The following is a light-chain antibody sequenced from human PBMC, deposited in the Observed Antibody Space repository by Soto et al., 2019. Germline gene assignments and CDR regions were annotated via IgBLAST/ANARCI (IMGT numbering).Light chain of an antibody. J-gene: IGLJ1*01. CDR1: SSNIGAGYD. CDR3: QSYDSSLSGCYV. V-gene: IGLV1-40*01. Sequence: QSVLTQSPSVSGAPGQRVTISCTGSSSNIGAGYDVHWYQQLPGTAPKLLIYGNSNRPSGVPDRFSGSKSGTSASLAITGLQAEDEADYYCQSYDSSLSGCYVFGTGTKLTVL. CDR2: GNS.